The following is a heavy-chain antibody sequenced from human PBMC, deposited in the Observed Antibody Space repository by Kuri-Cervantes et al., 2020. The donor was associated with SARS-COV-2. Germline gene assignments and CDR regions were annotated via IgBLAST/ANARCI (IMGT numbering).Heavy chain of an antibody. D-gene: IGHD2-15*01. J-gene: IGHJ2*01. CDR1: GFTFSSYS. CDR2: ISSSSSYI. V-gene: IGHV3-21*01. Sequence: GESLKISCAASGFTFSSYSMNWVRQAPGKGLEWVSSISSSSSYIYYADSVKGRFTISRDNAKNSLYLQMNSLRAEDTAVYYCARRSVVAAPNWYFDLWSRGTLVTVSS. CDR3: ARRSVVAAPNWYFDL.